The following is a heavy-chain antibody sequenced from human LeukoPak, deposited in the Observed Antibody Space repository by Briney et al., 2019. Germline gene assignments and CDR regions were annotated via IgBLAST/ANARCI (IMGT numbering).Heavy chain of an antibody. CDR1: GFTFSSYG. CDR3: AKDPELQWPPSYYFDY. D-gene: IGHD1-14*01. V-gene: IGHV3-30*18. Sequence: GRSLRLSCAASGFTFSSYGMHWVRQAPGKGLEWVAVISYDGSNKYYADSVKGRFTISRDNSKNTLYLQMNSLRAEDTAVYYCAKDPELQWPPSYYFDYWGQGTLVTVSS. J-gene: IGHJ4*02. CDR2: ISYDGSNK.